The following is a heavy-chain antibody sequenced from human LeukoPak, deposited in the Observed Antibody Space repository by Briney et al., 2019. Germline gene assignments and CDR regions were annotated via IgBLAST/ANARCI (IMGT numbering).Heavy chain of an antibody. V-gene: IGHV3-9*01. CDR2: ISWNSGSI. D-gene: IGHD4/OR15-4a*01. CDR1: GFTFDDYA. J-gene: IGHJ6*02. Sequence: GGFLRLSCAASGFTFDDYAMHWVRQAPGKGLEWVSSISWNSGSIGYADSVKGRFTISRDNAKNSLYLQMNSLRAEDTALYYCAKDSRGWLTYGMDVWGQGTTVTVSS. CDR3: AKDSRGWLTYGMDV.